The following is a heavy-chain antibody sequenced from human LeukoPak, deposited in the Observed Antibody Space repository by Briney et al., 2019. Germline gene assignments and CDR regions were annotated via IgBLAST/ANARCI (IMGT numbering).Heavy chain of an antibody. CDR1: GGSFSGYY. CDR2: INHSGST. V-gene: IGHV4-34*01. D-gene: IGHD2-15*01. J-gene: IGHJ4*02. CDR3: ARGSGYCSGGSCSVNFDY. Sequence: SESLSLTCAVYGGSFSGYYWSWIRQPPGKGLEWIGEINHSGSTNYNPSLKSRVTISVDTSKNQFSLKLSSVTAADTAVYYCARGSGYCSGGSCSVNFDYWGQGTLVTVSS.